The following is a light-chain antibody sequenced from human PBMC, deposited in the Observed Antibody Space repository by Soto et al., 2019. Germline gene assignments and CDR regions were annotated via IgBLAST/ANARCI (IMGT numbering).Light chain of an antibody. CDR2: DAY. J-gene: IGKJ5*01. CDR1: QSASSY. CDR3: KQRKSWPIT. V-gene: IGKV3-11*01. Sequence: EIVLTQSPATLALSPGERATLSCRASQSASSYLAWYQQKPGQAHRLLTYDAYTRPTGIQARFSGSGSGTDFTLPIRRLEPEDFAVYYCKQRKSWPITFGQGTRLEIK.